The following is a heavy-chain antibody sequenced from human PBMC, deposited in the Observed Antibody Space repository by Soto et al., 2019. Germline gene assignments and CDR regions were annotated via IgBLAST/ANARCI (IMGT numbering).Heavy chain of an antibody. Sequence: SVKVSCKTSGFTFSSSAVQWVRQIRGQGLEWIGWIVVGSGKAKYAPKFQQRVTISRDKSANTAYLEVNSLRHGDTAVYYCARERLEALKNILAYFDNWGQGSLVTVSS. CDR2: IVVGSGKA. V-gene: IGHV1-58*01. CDR3: ARERLEALKNILAYFDN. D-gene: IGHD2-21*01. CDR1: GFTFSSSA. J-gene: IGHJ4*02.